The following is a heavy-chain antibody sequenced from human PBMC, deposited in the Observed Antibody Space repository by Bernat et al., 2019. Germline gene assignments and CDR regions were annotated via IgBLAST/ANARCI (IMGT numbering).Heavy chain of an antibody. D-gene: IGHD3-16*01. CDR1: GFTFSSYA. CDR2: ISYDGSNK. J-gene: IGHJ6*02. CDR3: ARDLGELALYYYYGMDV. Sequence: QVQLVESGGGVVQPGRSLRLSCAASGFTFSSYAMHWVRQAPGKGLEWVAVISYDGSNKYYADSVKGRFTISRDNSKNTLYLQMNSLRAEDTAVYYCARDLGELALYYYYGMDVWGQGTTVTVSS. V-gene: IGHV3-30-3*01.